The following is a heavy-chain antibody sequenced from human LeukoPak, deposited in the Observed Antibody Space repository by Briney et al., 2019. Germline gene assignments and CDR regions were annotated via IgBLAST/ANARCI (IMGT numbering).Heavy chain of an antibody. V-gene: IGHV3-20*04. J-gene: IGHJ4*02. D-gene: IGHD3-10*01. CDR1: GFNFDEYA. CDR3: ARQLKEGGRGVPTAPLDF. Sequence: GGSLRISCVASGFNFDEYAMGWVRQVPGKGLEWISLINWRGSSIGYGEPVKGRLLISRDNAKNSLFLQMDSLRSDDTALYYCARQLKEGGRGVPTAPLDFWGQGTLVTVSS. CDR2: INWRGSSI.